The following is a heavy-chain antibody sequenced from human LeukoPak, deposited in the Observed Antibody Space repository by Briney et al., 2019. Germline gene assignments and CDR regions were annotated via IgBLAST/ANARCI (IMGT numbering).Heavy chain of an antibody. D-gene: IGHD3-10*01. CDR3: ARESGYHGSGFDP. V-gene: IGHV3-74*01. Sequence: GGSLRLSCAASGFTFGNYWMHWVRQAPGKGLVWVSRIKSDGSSTSYADSVKGRFTISRDNAKNTLYVQMNSLRAEDTAVYYCARESGYHGSGFDPWGQGTLVIVSS. CDR1: GFTFGNYW. J-gene: IGHJ5*02. CDR2: IKSDGSST.